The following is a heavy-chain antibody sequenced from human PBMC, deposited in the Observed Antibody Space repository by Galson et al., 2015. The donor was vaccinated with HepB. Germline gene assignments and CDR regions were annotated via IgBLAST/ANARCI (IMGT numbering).Heavy chain of an antibody. CDR2: IIPIFGTA. CDR1: GGTFSSYA. J-gene: IGHJ2*01. Sequence: SVKVSCKASGGTFSSYAISWVRQAPGQGLEWMGGIIPIFGTANYAQKFQGRVTITADESTSTAYMELSSLRSEDTAVYYCARDRVAATTSFANWYFDLWGRGTLVTVSS. V-gene: IGHV1-69*13. D-gene: IGHD4-17*01. CDR3: ARDRVAATTSFANWYFDL.